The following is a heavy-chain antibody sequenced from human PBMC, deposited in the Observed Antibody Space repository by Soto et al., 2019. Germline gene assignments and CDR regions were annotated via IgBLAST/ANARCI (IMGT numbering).Heavy chain of an antibody. J-gene: IGHJ4*02. CDR2: IYYSGST. D-gene: IGHD3-3*01. Sequence: SETLSLSCTVSGGSISSGDYYWSWIRQPPGKGLEWIGYIYYSGSTYYNPSLKSRVTISVDTSKNQFSLKLSSVTAADTAVYYCARGWSGYYRYIHFSGQGPLVTV. CDR1: GGSISSGDYY. V-gene: IGHV4-30-4*01. CDR3: ARGWSGYYRYIHF.